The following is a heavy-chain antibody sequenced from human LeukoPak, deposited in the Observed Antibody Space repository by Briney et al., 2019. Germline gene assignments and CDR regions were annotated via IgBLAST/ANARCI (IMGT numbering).Heavy chain of an antibody. V-gene: IGHV4-39*01. CDR2: IYYSGST. J-gene: IGHJ3*02. CDR3: ARQAVVPAAPDAFDI. Sequence: SETLSLTCTVSGGSISSSSYYWGWIRQPPGKGLEWIGSIYYSGSTYYNPSLKSRVTISVDTSKNQLSLKLSSVTAADTAVYYCARQAVVPAAPDAFDIWGQGTMVTVSS. CDR1: GGSISSSSYY. D-gene: IGHD2-2*01.